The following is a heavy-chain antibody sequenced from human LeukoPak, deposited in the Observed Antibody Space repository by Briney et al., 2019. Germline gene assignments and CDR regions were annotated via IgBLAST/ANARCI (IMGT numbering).Heavy chain of an antibody. V-gene: IGHV4-34*01. CDR2: INHSGST. J-gene: IGHJ4*02. CDR3: ARGAGPAKLDY. D-gene: IGHD4/OR15-4a*01. Sequence: SGTLSLTCAVYGGSFSGYYWSWIRQPPGKGLEWIGEINHSGSTNYNPSLKSRVTISVDTSKNQFSLKLSSVTAADTAVYYCARGAGPAKLDYWGQGTLVTVSS. CDR1: GGSFSGYY.